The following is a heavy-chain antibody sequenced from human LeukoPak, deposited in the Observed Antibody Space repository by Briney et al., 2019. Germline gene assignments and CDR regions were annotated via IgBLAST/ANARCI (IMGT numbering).Heavy chain of an antibody. D-gene: IGHD2-2*02. J-gene: IGHJ5*02. CDR1: GFSFTNYW. Sequence: GESLKISCRGSGFSFTNYWIGWVRQMPGEGLEWMGIIYPRDSDTRYSPSFQGQVTISADKSISTAYLQWSSLKASDTAMYYCARYLVVPAAIVTNNWFDPWGQGTLVTVSS. CDR2: IYPRDSDT. V-gene: IGHV5-51*01. CDR3: ARYLVVPAAIVTNNWFDP.